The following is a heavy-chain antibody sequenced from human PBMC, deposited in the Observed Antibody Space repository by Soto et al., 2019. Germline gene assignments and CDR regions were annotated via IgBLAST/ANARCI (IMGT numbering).Heavy chain of an antibody. D-gene: IGHD6-19*01. CDR1: GYTFTSYG. V-gene: IGHV1-18*01. CDR3: AGRTWSSGRYESTPPPVFGY. Sequence: ASVKVSCKGSGYTFTSYGISWGRQAPGHGLVWMGWISAYNGNTNYAQKVQDRVTMTTDTSTSLPYMELRSLRSYDTAVYYCAGRTWSSGRYESTPPPVFGYWG. J-gene: IGHJ4*01. CDR2: ISAYNGNT.